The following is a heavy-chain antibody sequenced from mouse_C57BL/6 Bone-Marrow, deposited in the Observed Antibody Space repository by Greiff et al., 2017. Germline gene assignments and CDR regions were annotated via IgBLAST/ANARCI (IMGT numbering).Heavy chain of an antibody. CDR3: ARQGYDYDLDY. CDR2: ISSGGSYT. D-gene: IGHD2-4*01. V-gene: IGHV5-6*01. Sequence: DVHLVESGGDLVKPGGSLKLSCAASGFTFSSYGMSWVRQTPDKRLEWVATISSGGSYTYYPDSVKGRFTISRDNAKNTLYLQMSSLKSEDTAMYYCARQGYDYDLDYWGQGTTLTVSS. J-gene: IGHJ2*01. CDR1: GFTFSSYG.